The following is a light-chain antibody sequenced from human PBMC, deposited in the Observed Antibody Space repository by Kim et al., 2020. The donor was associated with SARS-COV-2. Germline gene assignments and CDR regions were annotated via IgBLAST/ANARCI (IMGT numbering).Light chain of an antibody. J-gene: IGKJ1*01. Sequence: DIQMTQSPSTLSASVGDRVTITCRASQNINSWLAWYQQKPGKAPKLLIYDASSLESGVPSRFSGSGSGTEFTLTISSLQPDDFATYYCQQYNSYSSWTFGKGTKVEIK. CDR1: QNINSW. CDR2: DAS. CDR3: QQYNSYSSWT. V-gene: IGKV1-5*01.